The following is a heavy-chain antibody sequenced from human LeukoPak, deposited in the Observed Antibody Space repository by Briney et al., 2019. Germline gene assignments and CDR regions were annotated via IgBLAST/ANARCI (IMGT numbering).Heavy chain of an antibody. CDR3: ARHVTISGPYDASDI. J-gene: IGHJ3*02. V-gene: IGHV4-59*08. D-gene: IGHD5-24*01. CDR1: GDFISSYY. CDR2: IYYSGGT. Sequence: SETLSLTCTVSGDFISSYYWSWIRQPPGKGLEWIGYIYYSGGTDYNPSLKSRVTISVDTSKNQFSLKLRSVTAADTAVYYCARHVTISGPYDASDIWGQGTMVTVSP.